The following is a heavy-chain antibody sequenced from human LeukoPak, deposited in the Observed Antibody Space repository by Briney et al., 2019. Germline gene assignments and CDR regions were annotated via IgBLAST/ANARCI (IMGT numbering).Heavy chain of an antibody. V-gene: IGHV3-64*01. CDR1: GFTFSSYA. J-gene: IGHJ5*02. CDR3: ARNRGYRFDP. Sequence: GGSLRLSCAASGFTFSSYAMHWVRQAPGKGLEYVSAISSNGGSTYYANSVKGRFTISSDNSKNTLYLQMGSLRAEDMAVYYCARNRGYRFDPWGQGTLVTVSS. D-gene: IGHD5-18*01. CDR2: ISSNGGST.